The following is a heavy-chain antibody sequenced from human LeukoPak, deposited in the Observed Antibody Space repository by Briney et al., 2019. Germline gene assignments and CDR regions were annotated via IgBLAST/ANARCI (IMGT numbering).Heavy chain of an antibody. D-gene: IGHD3-22*01. V-gene: IGHV4-34*01. CDR2: INHSGST. CDR3: ARGNSGYYPNQRYNWFDP. Sequence: SETLSLTCAVYGGSFSGYYWSWIRQPPGKGLEWIGEINHSGSTYYNPSLKSRVTISVDTSKNQFSLKLSSVTAADTAVYYCARGNSGYYPNQRYNWFDPWGQGTLVTVSS. J-gene: IGHJ5*02. CDR1: GGSFSGYY.